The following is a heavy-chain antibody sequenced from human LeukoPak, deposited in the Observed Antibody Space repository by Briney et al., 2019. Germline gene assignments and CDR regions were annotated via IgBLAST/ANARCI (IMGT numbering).Heavy chain of an antibody. D-gene: IGHD1-26*01. CDR3: ARARIVGATPFDY. J-gene: IGHJ4*02. CDR1: GYTFTSYA. Sequence: ASVKVSCKTSGYTFTSYAMHWVRQAPGQRLEWMGWINAGNGNTKYSQKFQGRVTITRDTSASTAYMELSSLRSEDTAVYYCARARIVGATPFDYWGQGTLVTVSS. V-gene: IGHV1-3*01. CDR2: INAGNGNT.